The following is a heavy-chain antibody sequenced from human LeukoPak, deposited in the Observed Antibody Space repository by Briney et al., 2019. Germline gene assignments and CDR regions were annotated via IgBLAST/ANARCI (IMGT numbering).Heavy chain of an antibody. CDR1: GGSISSYY. D-gene: IGHD1-26*01. J-gene: IGHJ6*02. Sequence: SETLSLTCTVSGGSISSYYWSWIRQPPGKGLEWIAYIYYSGSTKYNPSLKSRVTISVDTSKNQFSLKLSSVTAADTAVYYCARGRSVGAILYYGMDVWGQGTTVTVSS. V-gene: IGHV4-59*01. CDR2: IYYSGST. CDR3: ARGRSVGAILYYGMDV.